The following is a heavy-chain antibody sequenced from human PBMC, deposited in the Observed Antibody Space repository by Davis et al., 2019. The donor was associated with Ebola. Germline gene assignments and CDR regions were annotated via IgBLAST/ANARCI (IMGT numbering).Heavy chain of an antibody. V-gene: IGHV4-34*01. D-gene: IGHD6-19*01. CDR1: GGSISSYY. J-gene: IGHJ4*02. Sequence: MPSETLSLTCTVSGGSISSYYWSWIRQPPGKGLEWIGEINHSGSTNYNPSLKSRVTISVDTSKNQFSLKLSSVTAADTAVYYCARIRKWLVPYYFDYWGQGTLVTVSS. CDR3: ARIRKWLVPYYFDY. CDR2: INHSGST.